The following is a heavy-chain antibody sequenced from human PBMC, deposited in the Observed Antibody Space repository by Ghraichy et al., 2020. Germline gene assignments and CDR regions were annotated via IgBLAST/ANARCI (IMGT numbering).Heavy chain of an antibody. Sequence: GGSLRLSCAASGFTLSSYWMMWVRQAPGKGLEWVASIKPDGSDRYYVDSVKDRFTISRDNAKNSLYLQLSSLRAEDTAVYYCARDHYWAQGTLVTVSS. V-gene: IGHV3-7*01. CDR2: IKPDGSDR. CDR3: ARDHY. J-gene: IGHJ4*02. CDR1: GFTLSSYW.